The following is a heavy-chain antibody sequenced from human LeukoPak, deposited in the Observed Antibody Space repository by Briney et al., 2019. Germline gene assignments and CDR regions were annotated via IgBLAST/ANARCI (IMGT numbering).Heavy chain of an antibody. V-gene: IGHV4-61*08. CDR2: IYYSGST. D-gene: IGHD6-19*01. CDR3: ARVGPSSSGWLYYYYGMDV. CDR1: GGSISSGGYY. J-gene: IGHJ6*02. Sequence: PSETLSLTCTVSGGSISSGGYYWSWIRQHRGKGLEWIGYIYYSGSTNYNPSLKSRVTISVDTSKNQFSLKLSSVTAADTAVYYCARVGPSSSGWLYYYYGMDVWGQGTTVTVSS.